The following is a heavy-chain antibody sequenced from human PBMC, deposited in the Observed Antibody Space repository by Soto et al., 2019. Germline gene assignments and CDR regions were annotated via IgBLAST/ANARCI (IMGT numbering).Heavy chain of an antibody. D-gene: IGHD6-13*01. CDR2: INWNSGSI. J-gene: IGHJ1*01. V-gene: IGHV3-9*01. CDR3: VKDESINWYSGHFRH. Sequence: EVQLVESGGGLDQPARSLRLSCPAPGFPLMDNAMHWFRQFPGKGLEWVSGINWNSGSIGYGDPVKGRFAISRDNAKNSLHLQMNSLSAEDTAFYYCVKDESINWYSGHFRHWGQGTLVTVSS. CDR1: GFPLMDNA.